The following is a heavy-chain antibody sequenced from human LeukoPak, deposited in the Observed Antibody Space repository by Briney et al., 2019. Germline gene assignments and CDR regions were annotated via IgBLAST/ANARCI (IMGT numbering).Heavy chain of an antibody. V-gene: IGHV1-3*01. Sequence: ASVKVSCTASGYTFTSYAMHWVRQAPGQRLEWMGWINAGNGNTKYSQKFQGRVTITRDTSASTAYMELSSLRSEDTAVYYCARGAGSGSYYKGPIQYFDYWGQGTLVTVSS. D-gene: IGHD3-10*01. CDR3: ARGAGSGSYYKGPIQYFDY. J-gene: IGHJ4*02. CDR2: INAGNGNT. CDR1: GYTFTSYA.